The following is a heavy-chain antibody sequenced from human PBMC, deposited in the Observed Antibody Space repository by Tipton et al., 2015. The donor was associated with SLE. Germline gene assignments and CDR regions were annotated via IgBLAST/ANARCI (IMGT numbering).Heavy chain of an antibody. CDR1: GGSFSGYY. CDR2: IYHSGST. J-gene: IGHJ4*02. Sequence: LRLSCAVYGGSFSGYYWGWIRQPPGKGLEWIGSIYHSGSTYYNPSLKSRVTISVDTSKNQFSLNLSSVTAADTAVYYCAREGSTVTFDYWGQGTLVTVSS. CDR3: AREGSTVTFDY. V-gene: IGHV4-38-2*02. D-gene: IGHD4-17*01.